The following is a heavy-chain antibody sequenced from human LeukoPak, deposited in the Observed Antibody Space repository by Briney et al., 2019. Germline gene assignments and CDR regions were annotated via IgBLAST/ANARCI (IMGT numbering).Heavy chain of an antibody. CDR1: GFTFSSYD. CDR2: ISGSGGST. CDR3: AKDSVVPAALFDY. J-gene: IGHJ4*02. D-gene: IGHD2-2*01. Sequence: GGSLRLSCAASGFTFSSYDMSRVRQAPGKGLEWVSAISGSGGSTYYADSVKGRFTISRDNSKNTLYLQMNSLRAEDTAVYYCAKDSVVPAALFDYWGQGTLVTVSS. V-gene: IGHV3-23*01.